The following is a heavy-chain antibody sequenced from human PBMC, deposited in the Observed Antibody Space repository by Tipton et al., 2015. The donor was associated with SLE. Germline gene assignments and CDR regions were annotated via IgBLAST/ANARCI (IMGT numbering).Heavy chain of an antibody. Sequence: SLRLSCAASGFTFSSYAMHWVRQAPGKGLEWVAVISYDGSNKYYADSVKGRFTISSDNSKNTLYLQMNSLRAEDTAVYYCAREAYYDISDGYFDYWGQGTLVTVSS. CDR3: AREAYYDISDGYFDY. CDR1: GFTFSSYA. V-gene: IGHV3-30*04. D-gene: IGHD3-9*01. J-gene: IGHJ4*02. CDR2: ISYDGSNK.